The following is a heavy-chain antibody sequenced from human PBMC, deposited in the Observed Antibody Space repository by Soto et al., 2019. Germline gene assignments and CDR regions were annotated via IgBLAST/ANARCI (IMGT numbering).Heavy chain of an antibody. J-gene: IGHJ6*02. Sequence: SVKVSCKASGGNFSSYAISWARQAPGQGLEWMGGIIPIFGTANYAQKFQGRVTITADEATSTAYMELSSLRSEDTAVYYCPREDSMGEDYYYYGMDVWGQGTTVTVS. D-gene: IGHD4-4*01. CDR3: PREDSMGEDYYYYGMDV. V-gene: IGHV1-69*13. CDR2: IIPIFGTA. CDR1: GGNFSSYA.